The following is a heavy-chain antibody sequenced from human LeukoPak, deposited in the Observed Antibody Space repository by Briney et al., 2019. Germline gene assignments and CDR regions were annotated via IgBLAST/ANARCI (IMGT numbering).Heavy chain of an antibody. CDR1: GGSISSSSYY. V-gene: IGHV4-39*01. Sequence: PSETLSLTCTVSGGSISSSSYYWGWIRQPPGKGLEWIGSLYYSGSTYYNSSLKSRVTISVDTSKNQFSLKLSSVTAADTAVYYCAELGITMIGGVWGKGTTVTISS. CDR3: AELGITMIGGV. J-gene: IGHJ6*04. CDR2: LYYSGST. D-gene: IGHD3-10*02.